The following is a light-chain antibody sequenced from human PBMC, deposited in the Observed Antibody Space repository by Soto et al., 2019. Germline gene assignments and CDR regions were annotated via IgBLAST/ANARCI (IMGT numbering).Light chain of an antibody. V-gene: IGLV2-14*01. Sequence: QSALTQPASVSGSPGQSITISCTGTSADVGGYNYVSWFQQHPGKAPKLMIYEVTNRASGVSNRFSGSKSGNTASLTISGLQAEDEADYFCSSYTSSSAYVFGTGTKLTVL. J-gene: IGLJ1*01. CDR3: SSYTSSSAYV. CDR2: EVT. CDR1: SADVGGYNY.